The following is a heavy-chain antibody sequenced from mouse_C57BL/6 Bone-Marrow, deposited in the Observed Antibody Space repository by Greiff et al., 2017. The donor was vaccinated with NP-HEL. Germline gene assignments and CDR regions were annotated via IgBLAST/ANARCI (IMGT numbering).Heavy chain of an antibody. J-gene: IGHJ4*01. V-gene: IGHV1-81*01. CDR1: GYTFTSYG. Sequence: QVQLQQSGAELARPGASVKLSCKASGYTFTSYGISWVKQRTGQGLEWIGELYPRSGNTYYIEKFKGKATLTADKSSSTAYMELRSLTSEDSAVYFCARGYYGSSFYYAMDYWGQGTSVTVSS. CDR2: LYPRSGNT. D-gene: IGHD1-1*01. CDR3: ARGYYGSSFYYAMDY.